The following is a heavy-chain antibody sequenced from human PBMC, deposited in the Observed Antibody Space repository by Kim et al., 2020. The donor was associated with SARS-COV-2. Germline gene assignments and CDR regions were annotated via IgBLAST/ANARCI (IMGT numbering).Heavy chain of an antibody. Sequence: ADSVKGRFPISRHNSKNTLYLQMNSLRAEDTAVYYCGIADSYYYYMDVWGKGTTVTVSS. D-gene: IGHD6-13*01. J-gene: IGHJ6*03. CDR3: GIADSYYYYMDV. V-gene: IGHV3-53*01.